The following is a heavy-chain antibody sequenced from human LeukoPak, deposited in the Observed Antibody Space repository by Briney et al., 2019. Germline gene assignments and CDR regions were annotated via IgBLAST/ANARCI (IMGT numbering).Heavy chain of an antibody. J-gene: IGHJ6*02. CDR3: ARVDEGGYYYYGMDV. V-gene: IGHV4-59*01. CDR1: AGSISSYY. CDR2: IYSSGST. Sequence: PSETLSLTCTVSAGSISSYYWSWIRQPPGKGLEWIGCIYSSGSTNYNPSLKSRVTISVDTSKNQFSLKLSSVTAADTAVYYCARVDEGGYYYYGMDVWGQGTTVTVSS. D-gene: IGHD3-16*01.